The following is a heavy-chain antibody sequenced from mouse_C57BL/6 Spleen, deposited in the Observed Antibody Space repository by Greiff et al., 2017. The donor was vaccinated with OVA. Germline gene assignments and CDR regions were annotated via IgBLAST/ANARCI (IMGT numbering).Heavy chain of an antibody. J-gene: IGHJ2*01. Sequence: VQLQQSGPGLVKPSQSLSLTCSVTGYSITSGYFWTWIRQFPGNQLEWMGYINYDGSNNYNQSLQNRIAITRDTSKNQFFLKLNSVTTEDTATYYCARVGVTVSYFDYWGQGTTLTVSS. V-gene: IGHV3-6*01. CDR2: INYDGSN. D-gene: IGHD2-1*01. CDR1: GYSITSGYF. CDR3: ARVGVTVSYFDY.